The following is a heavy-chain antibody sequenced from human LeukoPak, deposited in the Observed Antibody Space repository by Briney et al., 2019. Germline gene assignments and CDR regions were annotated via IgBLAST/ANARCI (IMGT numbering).Heavy chain of an antibody. D-gene: IGHD2-2*01. J-gene: IGHJ5*02. CDR2: IIPIFGTA. Sequence: VASVKVSCKASGGTFSSYAISWVRQAPGQGLEWVGGIIPIFGTATYAQKFQGRVTITADESTSTAYMELSSLRSEDTAVYYCAVIVVVPAATSTNWFDPWGQGTLVTVSS. V-gene: IGHV1-69*01. CDR1: GGTFSSYA. CDR3: AVIVVVPAATSTNWFDP.